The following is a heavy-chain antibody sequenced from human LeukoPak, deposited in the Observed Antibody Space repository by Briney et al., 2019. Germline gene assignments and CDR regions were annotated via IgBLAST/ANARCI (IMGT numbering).Heavy chain of an antibody. CDR3: ARDLGIVGATSHFDY. CDR2: ISAYNGNT. D-gene: IGHD1-26*01. CDR1: GYTFTSYG. J-gene: IGHJ4*02. Sequence: EASVKVSCKASGYTFTSYGISWVRQAPGQGLEWMGWISAYNGNTNYAQKLQGRVTMTTDTSTSTAYMELRSLRSDDTAVYYCARDLGIVGATSHFDYWGQGTLVTVSS. V-gene: IGHV1-18*01.